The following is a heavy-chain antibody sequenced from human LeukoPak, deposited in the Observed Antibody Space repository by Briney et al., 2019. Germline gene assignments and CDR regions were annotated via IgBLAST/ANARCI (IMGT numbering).Heavy chain of an antibody. V-gene: IGHV1-8*01. D-gene: IGHD2-8*01. CDR2: MNPNSGNT. J-gene: IGHJ4*02. Sequence: GASVKVSCKASGYTFTSYDINWVRQATGQGLEWMGWMNPNSGNTGYAQKFQGRVTMTRNTSISTAYMELSSLRSEDTAVYYCARQSIVLMVYALDYWGQGTLVTVS. CDR3: ARQSIVLMVYALDY. CDR1: GYTFTSYD.